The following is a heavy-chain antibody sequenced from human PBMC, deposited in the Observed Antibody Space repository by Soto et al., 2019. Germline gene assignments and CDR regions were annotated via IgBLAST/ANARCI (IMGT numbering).Heavy chain of an antibody. Sequence: PGGSLRLSCVVSGFNVYANFMNWVRQAPGKGLEWVSILYSGGTTHYADSVKGRFTISRDNSKNTLYLQMNSLRAEDTAVYYCARDGEAKYSVAFDIWGHGTMVTVS. CDR1: GFNVYANF. CDR2: LYSGGTT. CDR3: ARDGEAKYSVAFDI. D-gene: IGHD2-15*01. V-gene: IGHV3-53*01. J-gene: IGHJ3*02.